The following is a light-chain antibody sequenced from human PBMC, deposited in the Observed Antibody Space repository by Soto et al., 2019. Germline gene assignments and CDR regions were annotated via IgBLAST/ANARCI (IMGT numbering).Light chain of an antibody. V-gene: IGKV1-27*01. Sequence: VPVTQSPSSLSASLGDRVTITCRTSPSISTYLNWYQQKPGKVPKLLIYAASTLQSGVPARFSGSGSGTDFTLTISSLQPEDVATYYCQKYNSAPRTFGQGTKVDIK. CDR1: PSISTY. CDR2: AAS. CDR3: QKYNSAPRT. J-gene: IGKJ1*01.